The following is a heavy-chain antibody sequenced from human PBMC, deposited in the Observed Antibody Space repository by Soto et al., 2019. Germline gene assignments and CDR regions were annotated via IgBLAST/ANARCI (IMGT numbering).Heavy chain of an antibody. CDR3: AKGDNLGPKTGYAFDP. D-gene: IGHD5-12*01. CDR1: GDSVSSNTAS. Sequence: QTLSLTCAISGDSVSSNTASWNWVRQSPSRGLEWLGRTYSRSKWYNDYAVSVKSRIIINPDTSKNQFSLQLNSVTPEDTAVYYCAKGDNLGPKTGYAFDPWGQGILVTVSS. V-gene: IGHV6-1*01. CDR2: TYSRSKWYN. J-gene: IGHJ5*02.